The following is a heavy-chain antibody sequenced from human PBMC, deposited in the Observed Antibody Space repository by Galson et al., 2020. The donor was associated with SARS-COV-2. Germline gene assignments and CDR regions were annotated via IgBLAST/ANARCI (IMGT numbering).Heavy chain of an antibody. CDR3: ATVPVGHLVVRYFDY. CDR1: GFSFNSYA. D-gene: IGHD6-13*01. CDR2: VSYDGINK. V-gene: IGHV3-30*04. J-gene: IGHJ4*02. Sequence: GGSLRLSCAASGFSFNSYAIHWVRQAPGKGLEWVAVVSYDGINKYYADSVKGRFTISRDNSKNMLYLQMSSLRAEDTAVYYCATVPVGHLVVRYFDYWGQGTLVTFSS.